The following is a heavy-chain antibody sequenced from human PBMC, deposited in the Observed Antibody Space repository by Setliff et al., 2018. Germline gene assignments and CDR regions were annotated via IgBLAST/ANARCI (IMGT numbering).Heavy chain of an antibody. J-gene: IGHJ4*02. D-gene: IGHD2-21*02. CDR3: ARDLGHGGDSDY. V-gene: IGHV4-38-2*02. Sequence: TSETLSLTCTVSGYSISSGYIWGWIRQPPGKGLEWVGNIGHTGSINYNPSLKSRLTISRDASKNQVSLKLNSVTATDTAVYYCARDLGHGGDSDYWGQRILVTVSS. CDR1: GYSISSGYI. CDR2: IGHTGSI.